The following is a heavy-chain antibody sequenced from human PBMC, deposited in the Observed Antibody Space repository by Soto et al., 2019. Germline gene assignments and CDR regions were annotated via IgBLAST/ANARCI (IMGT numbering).Heavy chain of an antibody. CDR3: ARDLAATVDAFDI. D-gene: IGHD1-26*01. J-gene: IGHJ3*02. CDR1: GYTLTSYG. Sequence: ASVKVSCKASGYTLTSYGISWLRQAPGQGLEWMGWISAYDGNTNYAQKLQGRVTMTTDTSTSTAYMELRSLRSDDTAVYYCARDLAATVDAFDIWGQGTMVTVSS. CDR2: ISAYDGNT. V-gene: IGHV1-18*01.